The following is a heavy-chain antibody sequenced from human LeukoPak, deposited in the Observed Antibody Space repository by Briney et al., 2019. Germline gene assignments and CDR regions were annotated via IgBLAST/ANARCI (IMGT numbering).Heavy chain of an antibody. D-gene: IGHD3-10*01. Sequence: GGSLRLSCAASEFSFTKYWMTWVRQAPGKGLEWVANIKQDGSETYYVDSVKGRFTISRDNAKNSLNLQMNSLRAGDTAVYYCARLLLWFGELKGYYFYYMDVWGNGTTVTVSS. CDR2: IKQDGSET. CDR1: EFSFTKYW. CDR3: ARLLLWFGELKGYYFYYMDV. V-gene: IGHV3-7*01. J-gene: IGHJ6*03.